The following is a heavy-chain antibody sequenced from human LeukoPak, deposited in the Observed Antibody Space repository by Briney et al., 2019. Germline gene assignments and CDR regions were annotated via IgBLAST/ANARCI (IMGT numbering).Heavy chain of an antibody. D-gene: IGHD3-22*01. J-gene: IGHJ4*02. CDR1: GFTFSKYA. V-gene: IGHV3-23*01. CDR2: IRVSGGSK. CDR3: AKSNYFDSGGYYFFDY. Sequence: GGSLRLSCAASGFTFSKYAMTWVRQAPGKGLEWVSGIRVSGGSKNYADSVKGRFTIYRDNSKNTLYLQMNSLRAEDTAVYYCAKSNYFDSGGYYFFDYWGQGTLVTVSS.